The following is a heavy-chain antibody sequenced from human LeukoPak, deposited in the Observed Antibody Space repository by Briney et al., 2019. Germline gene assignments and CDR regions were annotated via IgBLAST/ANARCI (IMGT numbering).Heavy chain of an antibody. V-gene: IGHV3-33*01. CDR3: ARDRDDALDI. Sequence: GGSLRLSCAASGFTFSNHGMHWVRQAPGKGLEWVAVIWYDGSNKYYADSVKGRFTISRDNSKNTLYLQMNSLGAEDTAVYYCARDRDDALDIWGQGTVVTVSS. J-gene: IGHJ3*02. CDR2: IWYDGSNK. CDR1: GFTFSNHG.